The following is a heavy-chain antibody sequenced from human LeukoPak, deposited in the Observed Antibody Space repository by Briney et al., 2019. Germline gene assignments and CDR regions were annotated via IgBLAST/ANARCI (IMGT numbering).Heavy chain of an antibody. J-gene: IGHJ4*02. CDR2: IYYSGTT. Sequence: PSETLSLTCTVSGGSITSSSHYWGWIRRPPGKGLEWIGSIYYSGTTYYNPSLKSRVTISVDTSRNQVSLKLSSVTAADTDVYYCARRKREFSIVGATTRFDYWGQGTLVTVSS. CDR3: ARRKREFSIVGATTRFDY. CDR1: GGSITSSSHY. D-gene: IGHD1-26*01. V-gene: IGHV4-39*07.